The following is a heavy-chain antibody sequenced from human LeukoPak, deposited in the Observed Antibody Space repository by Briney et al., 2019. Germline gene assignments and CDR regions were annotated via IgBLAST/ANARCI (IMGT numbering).Heavy chain of an antibody. V-gene: IGHV4-39*01. D-gene: IGHD3-10*01. CDR3: ATPLVRGVDYFDY. CDR2: IYYSGST. Sequence: PSETLSLTCTVSGGSISSSSYYWGWTRQPPGKGLEWIGSIYYSGSTYYNPSLKSRVTISVDTSKNQFSLKLSSVTAADTAVYYCATPLVRGVDYFDYWGQGTLVTVSS. J-gene: IGHJ4*02. CDR1: GGSISSSSYY.